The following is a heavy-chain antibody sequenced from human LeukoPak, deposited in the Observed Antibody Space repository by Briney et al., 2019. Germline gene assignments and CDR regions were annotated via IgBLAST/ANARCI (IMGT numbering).Heavy chain of an antibody. CDR3: ARSGLSYFDY. D-gene: IGHD2-8*02. CDR2: ISSSSSYI. J-gene: IGHJ4*02. V-gene: IGHV3-21*01. CDR1: GFTFSSYS. Sequence: GGSLRLSCAASGFTFSSYSTNWVRQAPGKGLEWVSSISSSSSYIYYADSVKGRFTISRDNAKNSLYLQMNSLRAEDTAVYYCARSGLSYFDYWGQGTLVTVSS.